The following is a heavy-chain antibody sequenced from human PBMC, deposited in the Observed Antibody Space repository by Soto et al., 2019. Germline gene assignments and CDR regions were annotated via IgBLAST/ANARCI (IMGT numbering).Heavy chain of an antibody. V-gene: IGHV5-10-1*01. CDR3: ARIYCTTTTCDSWFDP. J-gene: IGHJ5*02. CDR2: IDPGDTYA. Sequence: GESLKISCTGFGYTFTTFWISCVLQMPGEGLEWMGRIDPGDTYATYSPAFQGHVTISADKATSTAYLQWSSLKASDTAMYFCARIYCTTTTCDSWFDPWGQGTLVTVSS. CDR1: GYTFTTFW. D-gene: IGHD2-2*01.